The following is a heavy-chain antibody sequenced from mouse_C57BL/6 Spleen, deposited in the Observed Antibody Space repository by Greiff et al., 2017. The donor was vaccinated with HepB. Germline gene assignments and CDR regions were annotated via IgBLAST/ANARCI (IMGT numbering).Heavy chain of an antibody. CDR2: IHPNSGST. V-gene: IGHV1-64*01. D-gene: IGHD2-5*01. CDR3: ARHYSKRMDY. Sequence: QVQLQQSGAELVKPGASVKLSCKASGYTFTSYWMHWVKQRPGQGLEWIGMIHPNSGSTNYNEKFKSKATLTVDKSPSTAYMQLSSLTSEDSAVYYCARHYSKRMDYWGQGTSVTVSS. J-gene: IGHJ4*01. CDR1: GYTFTSYW.